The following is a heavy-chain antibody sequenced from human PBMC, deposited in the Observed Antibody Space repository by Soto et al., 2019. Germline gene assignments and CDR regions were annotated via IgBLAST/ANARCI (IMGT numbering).Heavy chain of an antibody. CDR1: GYTFTGYY. V-gene: IGHV1-2*02. Sequence: ASVKVSCKGSGYTFTGYYIHWVRQTSGQGPEWMGEISPQTGGTKYAQKYQGRVTMTRDTSITTVYMELSNLSPDDTAVYYCGRGRSGELVIFYWGQGTLVTVSS. D-gene: IGHD1-26*01. CDR3: GRGRSGELVIFY. J-gene: IGHJ4*02. CDR2: ISPQTGGT.